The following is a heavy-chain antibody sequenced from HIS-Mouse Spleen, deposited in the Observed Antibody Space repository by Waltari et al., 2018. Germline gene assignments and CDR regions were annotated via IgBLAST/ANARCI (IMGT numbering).Heavy chain of an antibody. CDR2: IYYSGST. J-gene: IGHJ2*01. D-gene: IGHD6-13*01. V-gene: IGHV4-39*07. CDR1: GASISSSSYY. Sequence: QLQLQESGPGLVKPSETLSLTYPVSGASISSSSYYWGWIRQPPGKGLDCIGSIYYSGSTYYNPSLKSRVTISVDTSKNQFSLKLSSVTAADTAVYYCAREIPYSSSWYDWYFDLWGRGTLVTVSS. CDR3: AREIPYSSSWYDWYFDL.